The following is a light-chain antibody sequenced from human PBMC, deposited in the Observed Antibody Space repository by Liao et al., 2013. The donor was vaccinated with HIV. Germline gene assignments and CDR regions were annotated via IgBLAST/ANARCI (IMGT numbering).Light chain of an antibody. CDR1: KLGDKY. V-gene: IGLV3-1*01. CDR3: QAFDNSAGWV. Sequence: SYELTQPPSVSVSPGQTASITCSGDKLGDKYVCWYQQKPGQSPVEVIYQDVKRPSGIPERFSASNSGDTATLTISGTQALDEADYYCQAFDNSAGWVFGGGT. J-gene: IGLJ3*02. CDR2: QDV.